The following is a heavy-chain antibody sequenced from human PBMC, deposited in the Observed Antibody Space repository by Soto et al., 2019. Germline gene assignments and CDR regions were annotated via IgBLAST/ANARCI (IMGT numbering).Heavy chain of an antibody. V-gene: IGHV3-30*03. CDR1: GFTFSSYG. J-gene: IGHJ4*02. CDR2: ISYDGSNK. CDR3: ARDLSGSPPASGFDY. D-gene: IGHD1-26*01. Sequence: QVQLVESGGGVVQPGRSLRLSCAASGFTFSSYGMHWVRQAPGKGLEWVAVISYDGSNKYYADSVKGRFTISRDNSKNTLDLQMNSLRAEDTAVYYCARDLSGSPPASGFDYWGQGTLVTVSS.